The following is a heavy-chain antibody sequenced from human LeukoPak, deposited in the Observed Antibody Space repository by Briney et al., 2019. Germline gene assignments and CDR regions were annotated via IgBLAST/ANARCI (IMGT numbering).Heavy chain of an antibody. D-gene: IGHD6-13*01. CDR1: GFTFSSYW. J-gene: IGHJ6*03. CDR2: IKQDGSEK. V-gene: IGHV3-7*01. CDR3: AREGHIGSTHYYYYMDV. Sequence: GGSLRLSCAASGFTFSSYWMSWVRQAPGKGLEWVANIKQDGSEKYYVDSVKGRFTISRDNAKNSLYLQMNSLRAEDTAVYYCAREGHIGSTHYYYYMDVWGKGTTVTVSS.